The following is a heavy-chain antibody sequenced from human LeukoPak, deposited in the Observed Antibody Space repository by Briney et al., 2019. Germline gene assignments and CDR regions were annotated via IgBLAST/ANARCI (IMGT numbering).Heavy chain of an antibody. D-gene: IGHD1-26*01. CDR2: IYSGGNT. CDR1: GFTFSSYA. Sequence: GGSLRLSCAASGFTFSSYAMSWVRQAPGKGLEWVSVIYSGGNTYYADSVKGRFTISRDNSKNTLYLQMNSLRAEDTAVYYCAKGEESGYWGQGTLVTVSS. CDR3: AKGEESGY. J-gene: IGHJ4*02. V-gene: IGHV3-23*03.